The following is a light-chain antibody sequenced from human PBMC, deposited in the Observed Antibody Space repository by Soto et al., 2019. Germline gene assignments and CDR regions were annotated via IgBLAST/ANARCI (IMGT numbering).Light chain of an antibody. J-gene: IGLJ1*01. CDR2: EVT. Sequence: QSALTQPASVSGSPGQTITISCTGTSSDVGRYNTVSWYQHHPDKAPKLIIYEVTHRPAGISDRFSASKSGNTASLTISGLQAEDEADYYCNSLRVNHLYVFGSGTKLTVL. V-gene: IGLV2-14*01. CDR3: NSLRVNHLYV. CDR1: SSDVGRYNT.